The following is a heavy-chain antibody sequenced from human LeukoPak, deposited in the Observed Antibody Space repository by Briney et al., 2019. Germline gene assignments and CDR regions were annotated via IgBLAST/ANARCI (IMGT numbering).Heavy chain of an antibody. CDR3: ARGVAYYYDSSGILFDY. J-gene: IGHJ4*02. Sequence: SETLSLTCTVSGGSISSYYWSWIRQPPGKGLEWIGYIYYSGGTNYNPSLKSRVTISVDTSKNQFSLKLSSVTAADTAVYYCARGVAYYYDSSGILFDYWGQGTLVTVSS. CDR1: GGSISSYY. D-gene: IGHD3-22*01. CDR2: IYYSGGT. V-gene: IGHV4-59*01.